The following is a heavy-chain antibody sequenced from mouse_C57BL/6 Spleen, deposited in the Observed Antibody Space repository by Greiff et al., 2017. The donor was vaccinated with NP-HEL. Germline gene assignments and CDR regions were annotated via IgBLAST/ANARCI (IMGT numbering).Heavy chain of an antibody. CDR1: GYTFTDYY. CDR2: INPNTGGT. V-gene: IGHV1-26*01. CDR3: AQGGSSLYLGY. J-gene: IGHJ2*01. D-gene: IGHD1-1*01. Sequence: VQLQQSGPELVKPGASVKISCKASGYTFTDYYMNWVKQSHGKSLEWIGDINPNTGGTSYNQKLKGKATLTVDKSSSTAYMEIRSLTSEDSAVYYCAQGGSSLYLGYWGQGTTLTVSS.